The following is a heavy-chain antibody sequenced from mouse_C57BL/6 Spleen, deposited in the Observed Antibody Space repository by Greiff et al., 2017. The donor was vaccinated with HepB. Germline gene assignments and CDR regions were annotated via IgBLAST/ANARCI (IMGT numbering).Heavy chain of an antibody. J-gene: IGHJ3*01. Sequence: EVQLQQSGAELVRPGASVKLSCTASGFNIKDDYMHWVKQRPEQGLEWIGWIDPENGDTEYASKFQGKATITADTSSNTAYLQLSSLTSEDTAVYYCTSYYPGFAYWGQGTLVTVSA. CDR2: IDPENGDT. CDR1: GFNIKDDY. CDR3: TSYYPGFAY. V-gene: IGHV14-4*01. D-gene: IGHD1-1*01.